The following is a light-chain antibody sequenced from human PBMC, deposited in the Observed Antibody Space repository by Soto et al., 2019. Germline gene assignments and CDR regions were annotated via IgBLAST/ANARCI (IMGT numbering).Light chain of an antibody. CDR2: DAS. CDR3: QQAFSLPWT. CDR1: QSISRW. J-gene: IGKJ1*01. V-gene: IGKV1-5*01. Sequence: DIQMTQSPSTLSASVVDRVTITCLASQSISRWLAWSQQKPGKAPKLLIYDASSLQSGVPSRFSGGGSGTDFTLTISSLQSDDFATYYCQQAFSLPWTFGQGTKVDIK.